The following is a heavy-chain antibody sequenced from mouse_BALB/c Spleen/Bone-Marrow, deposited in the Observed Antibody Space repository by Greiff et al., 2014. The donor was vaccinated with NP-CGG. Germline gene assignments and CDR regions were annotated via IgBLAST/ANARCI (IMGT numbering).Heavy chain of an antibody. J-gene: IGHJ4*01. CDR2: IHYSGST. CDR1: GYSITSGYS. D-gene: IGHD2-10*01. CDR3: ARSAYYGSMDY. Sequence: EVQVVESGPDLVKPSQSLSLTCTVTGYSITSGYSWHGIRQFPGNKLEWMGYIHYSGSTNYNPSLKSRISITRDTSKNQFFLQLNSVTTEDTATYYCARSAYYGSMDYWGQGTSVTVSS. V-gene: IGHV3-1*02.